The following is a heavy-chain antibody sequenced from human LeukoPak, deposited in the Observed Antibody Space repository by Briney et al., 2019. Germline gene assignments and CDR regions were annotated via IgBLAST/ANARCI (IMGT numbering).Heavy chain of an antibody. CDR2: ISAYNGNT. CDR3: ASITMVRGVIWGQFDY. V-gene: IGHV1-18*01. D-gene: IGHD3-10*01. Sequence: ASVKVSCKASGYTLTSYGISWVRQAPGQGLEWMGWISAYNGNTNYAQKLQGRVTMTTDTSTSTAYMELRSLRSDDTAVYYCASITMVRGVIWGQFDYWGQGTLVTVSS. J-gene: IGHJ4*02. CDR1: GYTLTSYG.